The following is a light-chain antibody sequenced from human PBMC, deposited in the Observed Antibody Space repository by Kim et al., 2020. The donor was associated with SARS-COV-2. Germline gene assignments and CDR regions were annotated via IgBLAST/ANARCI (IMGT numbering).Light chain of an antibody. CDR2: YDS. Sequence: SYELTQPPSVSVAPGKTARITCGGNNIGSKSVHWYQQKPGQAPVLVIYYDSDRPSGIPERFSGSNSRNTATLTISRVEAGDEADYYCQVWDSSSDHPSWVFGGGTQLTVL. CDR3: QVWDSSSDHPSWV. CDR1: NIGSKS. J-gene: IGLJ3*02. V-gene: IGLV3-21*04.